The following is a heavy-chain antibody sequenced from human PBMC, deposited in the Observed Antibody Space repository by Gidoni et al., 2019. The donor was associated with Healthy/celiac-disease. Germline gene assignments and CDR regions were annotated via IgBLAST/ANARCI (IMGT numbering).Heavy chain of an antibody. CDR3: ARDRSYSSFRRIAYFDY. CDR1: GFTFSSSS. J-gene: IGHJ4*02. V-gene: IGHV3-21*01. Sequence: EVQLVESGGGLVKPGGSLRLSCAASGFTFSSSSLNWVRQAPGKGLEWVSSISSSSSYIYYADSVKGRFTISRDNAKNSLYLQMNSLRAEDTAVYYCARDRSYSSFRRIAYFDYWGQGTLVTVSS. D-gene: IGHD6-6*01. CDR2: ISSSSSYI.